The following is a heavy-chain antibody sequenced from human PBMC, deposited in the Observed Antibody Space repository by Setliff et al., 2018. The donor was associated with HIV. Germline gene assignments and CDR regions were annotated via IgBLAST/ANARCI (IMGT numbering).Heavy chain of an antibody. D-gene: IGHD2-15*01. CDR2: IYAGGSA. CDR3: AREPRVRGTLDF. Sequence: SETLSLTCTVSGDSIARNTYYWSWIRQPAGKGLEWIGRIYAGGSANYNPSLRRRVTISLDTSKNQFSLKVTSVTAADTAVYYCAREPRVRGTLDFWGQGTLVTVSS. CDR1: GDSIARNTYY. V-gene: IGHV4-61*02. J-gene: IGHJ4*02.